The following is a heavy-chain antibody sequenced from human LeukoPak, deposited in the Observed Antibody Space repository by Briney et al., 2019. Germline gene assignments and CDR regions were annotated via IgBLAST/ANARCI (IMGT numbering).Heavy chain of an antibody. J-gene: IGHJ4*02. CDR2: IIPIFGTA. V-gene: IGHV1-69*13. CDR1: GGIFSSYA. CDR3: ATSDSSGYDDYFDY. Sequence: SEKVSRKASGGIFSSYAISWVRQAPGQGLEWMGGIIPIFGTANYAQKLQGRVTITAAESQCTAYMELSSLRSEDTDVYYCATSDSSGYDDYFDYWGQGTLVTVSS. D-gene: IGHD3-22*01.